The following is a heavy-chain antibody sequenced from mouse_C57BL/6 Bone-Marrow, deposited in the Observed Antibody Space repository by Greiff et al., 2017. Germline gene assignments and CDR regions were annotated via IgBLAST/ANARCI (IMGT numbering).Heavy chain of an antibody. D-gene: IGHD2-4*01. CDR3: ARHERYYDYEGYFDY. V-gene: IGHV1-62-2*01. Sequence: QVQLQQSGAELVKPGASVKLSCKASGYIFTEYTIHWVKQRSGQGLEWIGWFYPGSGSIKYNERFKDKATLTADKSSNAVYMEIIRLTSEDSAVYFCARHERYYDYEGYFDYWGQGTTLTVSS. CDR1: GYIFTEYT. J-gene: IGHJ2*01. CDR2: FYPGSGSI.